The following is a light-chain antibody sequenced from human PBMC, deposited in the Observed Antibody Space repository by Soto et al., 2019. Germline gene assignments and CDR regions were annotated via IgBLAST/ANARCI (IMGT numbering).Light chain of an antibody. CDR3: QQIFSPLWT. CDR1: QSISNY. Sequence: DIQMTQSPSSLSASVGDRVTITCRASQSISNYLNWYQQKPGKAPKLLIYAASSMQSGVPSRFSGGGSETDFTLTISSLQPDDSATYYCQQIFSPLWTFGQGTKVEV. V-gene: IGKV1-39*01. CDR2: AAS. J-gene: IGKJ1*01.